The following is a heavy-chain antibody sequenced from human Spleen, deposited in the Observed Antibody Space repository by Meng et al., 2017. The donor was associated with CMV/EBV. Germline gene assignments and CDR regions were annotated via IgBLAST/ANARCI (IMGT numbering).Heavy chain of an antibody. CDR3: ARGYGMDV. CDR1: GYTFSTYW. V-gene: IGHV5-51*01. J-gene: IGHJ6*02. CDR2: IYPDDSDT. Sequence: KVSCKGSGYTFSTYWIDWVRQMPGKGLEWMGIIYPDDSDTIYSLSFQGQVTISVDKSISTAYLQWSSLKASDSAIYYCARGYGMDVWVQGTTVTVSS.